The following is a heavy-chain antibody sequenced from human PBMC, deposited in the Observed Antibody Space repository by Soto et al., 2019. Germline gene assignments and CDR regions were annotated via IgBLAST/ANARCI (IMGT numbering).Heavy chain of an antibody. CDR3: ARDQITMVRGAPYYYYYGMDV. CDR2: ISSSSSYT. J-gene: IGHJ6*02. V-gene: IGHV3-11*05. CDR1: GFTFSDYY. D-gene: IGHD3-10*01. Sequence: GGSLRLSCAASGFTFSDYYMSWIRQAPGKGLEWVSYISSSSSYTNYADSVKGRFTISRDNAKNSLYLQMNSLRAEDTAVYYCARDQITMVRGAPYYYYYGMDVWGQGTTVTVS.